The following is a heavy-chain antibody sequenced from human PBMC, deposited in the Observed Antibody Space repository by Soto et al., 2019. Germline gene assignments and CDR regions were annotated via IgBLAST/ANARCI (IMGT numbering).Heavy chain of an antibody. Sequence: PGGSLRLSCAASGFSFSSYWMHWVRQAPGKGLVWVSRINSDGSTISYADSVRGRFTISRDNAKNTLDLQMNSLRAEDTAIYFCAKVRLTDYLRYAPHLWGQGTLVTVSS. CDR3: AKVRLTDYLRYAPHL. CDR2: INSDGSTI. V-gene: IGHV3-74*01. CDR1: GFSFSSYW. J-gene: IGHJ3*01. D-gene: IGHD2-8*01.